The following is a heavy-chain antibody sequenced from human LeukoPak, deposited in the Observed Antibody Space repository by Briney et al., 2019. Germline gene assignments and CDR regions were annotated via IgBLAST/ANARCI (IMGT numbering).Heavy chain of an antibody. CDR3: ARGGYDSGSAAYY. CDR1: GGSISSSSYY. D-gene: IGHD3-10*01. CDR2: IYYSGST. V-gene: IGHV4-61*01. J-gene: IGHJ4*02. Sequence: PSETLSLTCTVSGGSISSSSYYWSWIRQPPGRGLEWIGYIYYSGSTNYNPPLKSRVTISIDTSKNQFSLKLSSVTAADTAVYYCARGGYDSGSAAYYWGQGTLVTVSS.